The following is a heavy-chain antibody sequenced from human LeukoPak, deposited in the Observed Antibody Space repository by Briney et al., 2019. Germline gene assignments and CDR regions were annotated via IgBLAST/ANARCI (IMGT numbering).Heavy chain of an antibody. Sequence: PGGSLRLSCAASGFNFSDHYMHWVRQAPGKGLEWVAVIWYDGSNKYYADSVKGRFTISRDNSKNTLYLQMNSLRAEDTAVYYCAKIGPIAALDGWWGQGTLVTVSS. V-gene: IGHV3-33*06. J-gene: IGHJ4*02. CDR2: IWYDGSNK. CDR1: GFNFSDHY. CDR3: AKIGPIAALDGW. D-gene: IGHD6-13*01.